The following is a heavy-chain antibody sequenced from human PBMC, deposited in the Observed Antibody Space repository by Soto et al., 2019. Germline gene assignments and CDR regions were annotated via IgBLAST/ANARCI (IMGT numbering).Heavy chain of an antibody. Sequence: GGSLRLSCAASGFTFSSYAMHWVRQAPGKGLEWVAVISYDGSNKYYADSVKGRFTISRDNSKNTLYLQMNSLRAEDTAVYYCARSPVVPAAIFNFDYWGQGTLVTVS. V-gene: IGHV3-30-3*01. CDR2: ISYDGSNK. CDR1: GFTFSSYA. J-gene: IGHJ4*02. D-gene: IGHD2-2*01. CDR3: ARSPVVPAAIFNFDY.